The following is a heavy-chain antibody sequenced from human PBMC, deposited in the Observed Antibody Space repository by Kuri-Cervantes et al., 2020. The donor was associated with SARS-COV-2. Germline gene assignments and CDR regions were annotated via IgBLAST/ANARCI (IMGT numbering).Heavy chain of an antibody. V-gene: IGHV1-2*02. D-gene: IGHD6-19*01. CDR2: VNPNSGGT. Sequence: ASVKVSCKASGYTFTGYYMHWVRQAPGQGLEWMGWVNPNSGGTNYAQKFQGRVTMTRNTSISTAYMELSSLRAEDMTVYYCVRGCGPNSIAVAGTINPNWFDPWGQGTLVTVSS. J-gene: IGHJ5*02. CDR3: VRGCGPNSIAVAGTINPNWFDP. CDR1: GYTFTGYY.